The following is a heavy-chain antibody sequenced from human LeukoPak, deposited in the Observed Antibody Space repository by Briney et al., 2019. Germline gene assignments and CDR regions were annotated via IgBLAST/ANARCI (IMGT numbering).Heavy chain of an antibody. D-gene: IGHD1/OR15-1a*01. Sequence: GGSLRLSCAASGFTFSSYAMSWVRQAPGKGLEWVSAITYYADSVKGRFTISRDNSKNSLYLQMNSLRAEDTAVYYCAKRTIYSYFDYWGQGTLVTVSS. V-gene: IGHV3-23*01. CDR3: AKRTIYSYFDY. CDR1: GFTFSSYA. CDR2: IT. J-gene: IGHJ4*02.